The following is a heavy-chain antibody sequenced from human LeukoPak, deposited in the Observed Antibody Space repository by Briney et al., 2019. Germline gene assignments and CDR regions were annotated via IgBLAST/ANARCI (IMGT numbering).Heavy chain of an antibody. CDR3: ARGPGTPHYFDY. CDR1: GYTFTAYG. D-gene: IGHD1-1*01. J-gene: IGHJ4*02. Sequence: ASVKVSCKSSGYTFTAYGVSWVRQAPGQGLVWMGWSSAYNGNTNYAQKVQGRVTMTTDTSTSTAYMELRSLRSDDTAVYYCARGPGTPHYFDYWGQGTLVTVSS. V-gene: IGHV1-18*01. CDR2: SSAYNGNT.